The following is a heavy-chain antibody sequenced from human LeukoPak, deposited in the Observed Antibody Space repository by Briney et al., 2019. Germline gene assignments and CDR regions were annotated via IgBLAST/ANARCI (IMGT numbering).Heavy chain of an antibody. Sequence: SQTLSLTCAVSGGSICSGDYSWSWIRQPPGKGLEWIGYIHRSGSTYYNPSLKSRVTMSVDRSKNQFSLNLSSVTAADTAVYYCARDVSDSSGYYFDYWGQGTLVTVSS. CDR1: GGSICSGDYS. V-gene: IGHV4-30-2*01. J-gene: IGHJ4*02. CDR2: IHRSGST. D-gene: IGHD3-22*01. CDR3: ARDVSDSSGYYFDY.